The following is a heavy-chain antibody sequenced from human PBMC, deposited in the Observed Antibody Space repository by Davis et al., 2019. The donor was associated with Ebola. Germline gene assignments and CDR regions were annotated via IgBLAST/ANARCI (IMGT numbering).Heavy chain of an antibody. CDR3: ARPKYCSGGSCSTFDP. CDR1: GYTFTSYG. V-gene: IGHV1-18*01. CDR2: ISAYNGNT. D-gene: IGHD2-15*01. Sequence: ASVKVSCKASGYTFTSYGISWVRQAPGQGLEWMGWISAYNGNTNYAQKLQGRVTMTTDTSTSTAYMELRSLRSDDTAVYYCARPKYCSGGSCSTFDPWGQGTLVTVSS. J-gene: IGHJ5*02.